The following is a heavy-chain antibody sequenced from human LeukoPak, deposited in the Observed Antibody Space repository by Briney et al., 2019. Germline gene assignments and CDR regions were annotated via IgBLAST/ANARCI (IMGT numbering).Heavy chain of an antibody. J-gene: IGHJ4*02. Sequence: SETLSLTCTVSGGSISSSSYYWGWIRQPPGKGLEWIGSIYYSGSTYYNPSLKSRVTISVDTSKNQYSLKLSSVTAADTAVYYCARAPACAHTYCKDYVYPTDYWGQGTLVTVSS. CDR3: ARAPACAHTYCKDYVYPTDY. V-gene: IGHV4-39*07. CDR2: IYYSGST. CDR1: GGSISSSSYY. D-gene: IGHD5-12*01.